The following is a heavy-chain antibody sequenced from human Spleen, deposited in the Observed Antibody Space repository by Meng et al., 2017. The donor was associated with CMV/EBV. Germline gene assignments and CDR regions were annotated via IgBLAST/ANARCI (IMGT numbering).Heavy chain of an antibody. V-gene: IGHV3-30-3*02. CDR2: ISYDGSNK. CDR3: AKIGSFTYYYYGMDV. Sequence: GESLKISCAASGFTFSSYAMHWVRQAPGKGLEWVAVISYDGSNKYYADSVKGRFTISRDNSNNTLFLQMDSLGAEDTAVYYCAKIGSFTYYYYGMDVWGQGTTVTVSS. CDR1: GFTFSSYA. J-gene: IGHJ6*02. D-gene: IGHD1-26*01.